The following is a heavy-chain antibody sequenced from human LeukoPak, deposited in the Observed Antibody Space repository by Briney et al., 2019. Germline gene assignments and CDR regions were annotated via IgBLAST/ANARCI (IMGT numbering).Heavy chain of an antibody. D-gene: IGHD1-7*01. J-gene: IGHJ4*02. Sequence: GASVKVSCKASGYTFTGYYMHWVRQAPGQGLEWMGMINPGGGSTSYAQKFQGRVTVTRDTSTSTVYMELSSLRSEDTAVYYCGRDRENWNSAGLDYWGQGTLVAVSS. CDR2: INPGGGST. V-gene: IGHV1-46*01. CDR3: GRDRENWNSAGLDY. CDR1: GYTFTGYY.